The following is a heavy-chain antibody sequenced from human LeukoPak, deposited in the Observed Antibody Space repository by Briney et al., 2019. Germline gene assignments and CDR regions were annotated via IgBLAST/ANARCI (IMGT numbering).Heavy chain of an antibody. Sequence: GGSLRLSCAASGFTFSSYPMTWVRQAPGKGPEWVSFMSDSGGITYYADSVKGRFTISRDNSKNTLYLQMNSLRAEDTAVYYCAKVSGGGLYYDGMDVWGRGTTVTVSS. CDR3: AKVSGGGLYYDGMDV. V-gene: IGHV3-23*01. CDR1: GFTFSSYP. J-gene: IGHJ6*02. CDR2: MSDSGGIT. D-gene: IGHD1-14*01.